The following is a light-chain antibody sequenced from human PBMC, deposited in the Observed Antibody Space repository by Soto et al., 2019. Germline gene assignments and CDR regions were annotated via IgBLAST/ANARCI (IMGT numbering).Light chain of an antibody. CDR3: QQSYDMPWT. V-gene: IGKV1-39*01. Sequence: EIQVTQSTSSLSASVGDTVTITCRASHSITNYLTWFQQKPGKAPSLLIFAADNLQGGVPSRFSGSGSGRDFSLTISSLQPEDFATYYCQQSYDMPWTFGQGTKV. CDR2: AAD. J-gene: IGKJ1*01. CDR1: HSITNY.